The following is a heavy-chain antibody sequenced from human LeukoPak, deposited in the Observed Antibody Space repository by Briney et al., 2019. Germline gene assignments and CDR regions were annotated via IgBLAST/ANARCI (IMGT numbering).Heavy chain of an antibody. CDR3: ARRWFFDY. V-gene: IGHV3-30*04. CDR2: ISYDENDK. CDR1: GFTFSSYA. J-gene: IGHJ4*02. Sequence: SGGSLRLPCAASGFTFSSYAMHWVRQAPGKGLEWVAVISYDENDKYYADSVKGRFTISRDNSKNTLYLQMNSLRVEDTAVYYCARRWFFDYWGQGTLVTVSS. D-gene: IGHD4-23*01.